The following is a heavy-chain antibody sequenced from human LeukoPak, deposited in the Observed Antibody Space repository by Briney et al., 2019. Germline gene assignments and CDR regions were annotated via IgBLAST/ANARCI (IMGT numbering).Heavy chain of an antibody. V-gene: IGHV4-59*01. CDR3: ASSITGTPYYFDY. CDR2: IYYSGST. CDR1: GVSINNYY. Sequence: SETLSLTCTVSGVSINNYYWSWIRQPPGKGLEWIGYIYYSGSTNYNPSLKSRVTISVDTSKNQFSLKLSSVTAADTAVYYCASSITGTPYYFDYWGQGTLVTVSS. D-gene: IGHD1-20*01. J-gene: IGHJ4*02.